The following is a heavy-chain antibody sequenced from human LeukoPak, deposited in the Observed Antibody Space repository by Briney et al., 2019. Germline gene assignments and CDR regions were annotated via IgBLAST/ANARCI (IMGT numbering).Heavy chain of an antibody. CDR2: IYYSESA. V-gene: IGHV4-30-4*01. CDR3: ARGMTTVTSFRTDDAFDI. CDR1: GGSISSGDYY. D-gene: IGHD4-17*01. J-gene: IGHJ3*02. Sequence: SETLSLTCTVSGGSISSGDYYWSWIRQPPGKGLEWIGYIYYSESAYYNPSLKSRVTISVDTSKNQFSLKLSSATAADTAVYYCARGMTTVTSFRTDDAFDIWGQGTMVTVSS.